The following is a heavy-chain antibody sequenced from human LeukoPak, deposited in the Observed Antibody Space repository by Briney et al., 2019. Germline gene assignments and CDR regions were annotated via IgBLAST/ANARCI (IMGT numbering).Heavy chain of an antibody. Sequence: GGSLRLSCAASGFTFSSYWMHWVRQAPGKGLVWVSRIEGDGSSTSYADSVQGRFTISRDNAKNTLYLQMNSLRAEDTAVYYCARDPSAVAGFFDYWGQGILVTVSS. D-gene: IGHD6-19*01. CDR2: IEGDGSST. V-gene: IGHV3-74*01. CDR1: GFTFSSYW. J-gene: IGHJ4*02. CDR3: ARDPSAVAGFFDY.